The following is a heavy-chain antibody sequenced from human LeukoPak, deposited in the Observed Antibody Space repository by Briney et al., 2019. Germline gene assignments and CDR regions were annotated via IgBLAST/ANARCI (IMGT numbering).Heavy chain of an antibody. CDR2: MNPNSGNT. V-gene: IGHV1-8*01. CDR1: GYTFTSYD. D-gene: IGHD3-10*01. CDR3: ARGAGYGSGSRDY. J-gene: IGHJ4*02. Sequence: GASVKVSCKASGYTFTSYDINRVRQAAGQGLEWMGWMNPNSGNTGYAQKFQGRVTMTRNTSIGTAYMELSSLRSDDTAVYYCARGAGYGSGSRDYWGQGTQVTVSS.